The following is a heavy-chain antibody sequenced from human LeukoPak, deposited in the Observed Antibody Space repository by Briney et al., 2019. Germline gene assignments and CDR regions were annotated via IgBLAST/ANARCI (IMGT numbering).Heavy chain of an antibody. D-gene: IGHD2-2*01. CDR2: IIPMFGTS. Sequence: ASVKVSCKASGGTLSSYAISWVRQAPGRGLEWMGGIIPMFGTSKYAQKFEGRVTVTTDESTSTAYMELSSLRSEDTAVYYCARGDQVPPNYYYFYMDVWGKGTTVTVSS. V-gene: IGHV1-69*05. CDR1: GGTLSSYA. J-gene: IGHJ6*03. CDR3: ARGDQVPPNYYYFYMDV.